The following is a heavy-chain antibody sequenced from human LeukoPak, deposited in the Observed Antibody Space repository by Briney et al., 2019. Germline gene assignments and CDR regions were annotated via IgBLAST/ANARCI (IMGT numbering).Heavy chain of an antibody. CDR3: ARSRTGYSSGWYYAFDI. Sequence: GGSLRLSCAASGFTFINYGMSWVRQAPGKGLEWVSAISGSGGSTYYADSVKGRFTISRDNSKNTLYLQMNSLRAEDTAVYYCARSRTGYSSGWYYAFDIWGQGTMVTVSS. CDR1: GFTFINYG. D-gene: IGHD6-19*01. CDR2: ISGSGGST. V-gene: IGHV3-23*01. J-gene: IGHJ3*02.